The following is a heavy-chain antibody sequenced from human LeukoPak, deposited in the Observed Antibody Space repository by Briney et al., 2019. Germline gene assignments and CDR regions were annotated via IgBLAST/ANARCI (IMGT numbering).Heavy chain of an antibody. V-gene: IGHV3-30*02. CDR3: AKASLQSYYFDY. Sequence: GGSLRLSCAASGFTFSSYGMHWVRQAPGKGLEWVAVIWYDGSNKYYADSVKGRFTISRDNSKNTLYLQMNSLRAEDTAVYYCAKASLQSYYFDYWGQGTLVTVSS. CDR2: IWYDGSNK. J-gene: IGHJ4*02. D-gene: IGHD4-11*01. CDR1: GFTFSSYG.